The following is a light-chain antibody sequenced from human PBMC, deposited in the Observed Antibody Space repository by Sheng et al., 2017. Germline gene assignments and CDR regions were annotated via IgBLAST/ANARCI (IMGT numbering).Light chain of an antibody. CDR3: MQTLQTPYT. V-gene: IGKV2-28*01. CDR1: QSLLINRYHY. CDR2: LGS. Sequence: DVVMTQSPLSLPVTPGEPASISCRSSQSLLINRYHYLDWYLQKPGQSPQLLIYLGSNRSSGVPDRFSGSGSGTDYILKINRVEAADVGVYYCMQTLQTPYTFGQGTKLEIK. J-gene: IGKJ2*01.